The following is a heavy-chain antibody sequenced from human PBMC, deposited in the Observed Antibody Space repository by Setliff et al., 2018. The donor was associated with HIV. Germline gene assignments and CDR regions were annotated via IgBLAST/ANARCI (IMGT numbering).Heavy chain of an antibody. V-gene: IGHV3-48*03. CDR2: ISSTGSST. D-gene: IGHD7-27*01. J-gene: IGHJ4*02. CDR3: AKFLGIGRYFDY. Sequence: GGSLRLSCAGSGFSFSSYEMNWVRQAPGKGLEWVSHISSTGSSTYYADSVKGRFTISRDNSKNTLYLQLNNLRAEDTAVYYCAKFLGIGRYFDYWGQGTLVTVSS. CDR1: GFSFSSYE.